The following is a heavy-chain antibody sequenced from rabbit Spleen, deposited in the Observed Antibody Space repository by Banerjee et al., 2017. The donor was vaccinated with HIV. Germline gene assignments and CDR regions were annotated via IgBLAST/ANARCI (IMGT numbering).Heavy chain of an antibody. J-gene: IGHJ4*01. D-gene: IGHD6-1*01. V-gene: IGHV1S47*01. CDR3: VRDQARMLDL. CDR1: GFDFSHYG. Sequence: QEQLEESGGGLVQPGGSLKLSCKASGFDFSHYGVSWVRQAPGKGLEWIGYIDPIFTTTHYASWVNGRFTISRDIDQNTLYLQLNSLTGADTATYFCVRDQARMLDLWGQGTLVTVS. CDR2: IDPIFTTT.